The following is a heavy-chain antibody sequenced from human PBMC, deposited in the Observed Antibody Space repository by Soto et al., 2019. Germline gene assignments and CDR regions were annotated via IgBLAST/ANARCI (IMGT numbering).Heavy chain of an antibody. CDR2: ISWNSGSI. CDR3: AREFEYSSSSGALDY. CDR1: GFTFDDYA. V-gene: IGHV3-9*01. J-gene: IGHJ4*02. D-gene: IGHD6-6*01. Sequence: EVQLVESGGGLVQPGRSLRLSCAASGFTFDDYAMHWVRQAPGKGLEWVSGISWNSGSIGYADSVKGRFTISRDNAKNSLYLQMNSLRAEDTAVYYCAREFEYSSSSGALDYWGQGTLVTVSS.